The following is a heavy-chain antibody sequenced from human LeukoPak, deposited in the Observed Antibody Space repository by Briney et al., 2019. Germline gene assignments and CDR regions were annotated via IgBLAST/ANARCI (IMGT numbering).Heavy chain of an antibody. CDR3: ARAPIAVAGTRDAFDI. CDR1: GFTFSSYA. J-gene: IGHJ3*02. CDR2: ISYDGSNK. V-gene: IGHV3-30-3*01. Sequence: GRSLRLSCAASGFTFSSYAMHWVRQAPGKGLEWVAVISYDGSNKYYADSVKGRFTISRDNSKNTLYLQMNSLRAEDTAVYYCARAPIAVAGTRDAFDIWGQGTMVTVSS. D-gene: IGHD6-19*01.